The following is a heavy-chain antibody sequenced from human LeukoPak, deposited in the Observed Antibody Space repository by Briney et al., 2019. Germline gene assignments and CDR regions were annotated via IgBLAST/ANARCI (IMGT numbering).Heavy chain of an antibody. V-gene: IGHV3-30*04. CDR3: ARDGGYDSSGYYNNWFDP. CDR2: ISYDGSNK. CDR1: GFTFSSYA. J-gene: IGHJ5*02. Sequence: GGSLRLSCAASGFTFSSYAMRWVRQAPGKGLEWVAVISYDGSNKYYAHSVKGRFTISRDNSKNTLYLQMNSLRAEDTAVYYCARDGGYDSSGYYNNWFDPWGQGTLVTVSS. D-gene: IGHD3-22*01.